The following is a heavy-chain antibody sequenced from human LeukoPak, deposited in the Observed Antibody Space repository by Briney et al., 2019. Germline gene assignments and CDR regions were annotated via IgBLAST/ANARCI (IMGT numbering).Heavy chain of an antibody. J-gene: IGHJ4*02. V-gene: IGHV4-38-2*02. CDR2: IYHSGST. D-gene: IGHD2/OR15-2a*01. CDR3: AREGTTYLWDY. CDR1: GYSISSGYY. Sequence: PSETLSLTCTVSGYSISSGYYWGWIRQPPGKGLEWIGSIYHSGSTYYNPSLKSRVTISVDTSKNQFSLKLSSVTAADTAVYYCAREGTTYLWDYWGQGTLVTVSS.